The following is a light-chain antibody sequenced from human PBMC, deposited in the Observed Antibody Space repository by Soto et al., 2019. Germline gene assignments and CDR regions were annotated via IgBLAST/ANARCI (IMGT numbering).Light chain of an antibody. CDR3: CSHAGSSPYV. J-gene: IGLJ1*01. CDR1: SSDVGSYNL. V-gene: IGLV2-23*02. Sequence: ITKTGSSSDVGSYNLVSWYQQPPGNAPNLMLDAVSNRTSGVSTRVAGAKPGDTASLTISGLQAEDEADYYGCSHAGSSPYVCATETKVTVL. CDR2: AVS.